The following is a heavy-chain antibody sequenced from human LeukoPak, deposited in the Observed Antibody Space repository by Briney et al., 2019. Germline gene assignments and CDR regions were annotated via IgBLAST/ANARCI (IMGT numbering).Heavy chain of an antibody. V-gene: IGHV3-11*01. D-gene: IGHD3-9*01. CDR1: GGSISSSSYY. J-gene: IGHJ6*02. CDR2: ISSSGSTI. Sequence: LSLTCTVSGGSISSSSYYWGWIRQAPGKGLEWVSYISSSGSTIYYADSVKGRFTISRDNAKNSLYLQMNSLRAEDTAVYYCARDRPDFDWLSQYGMDVWGQGTAVTVSS. CDR3: ARDRPDFDWLSQYGMDV.